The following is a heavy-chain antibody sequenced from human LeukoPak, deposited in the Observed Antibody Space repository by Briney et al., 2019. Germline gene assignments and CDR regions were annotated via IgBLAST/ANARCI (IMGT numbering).Heavy chain of an antibody. D-gene: IGHD3-22*01. CDR3: AREPHYYESSGRVMDV. V-gene: IGHV4-31*03. CDR1: GGSISSGGYY. J-gene: IGHJ6*03. CDR2: IYYSGST. Sequence: PSETLSLTCTVSGGSISSGGYYWSWIRQHPGKGLEWIGYIYYSGSTYYNPSLKSRVTISVDTSKNQFSLKLSSVTAADTAVYYCAREPHYYESSGRVMDVWGKGTTVTVSS.